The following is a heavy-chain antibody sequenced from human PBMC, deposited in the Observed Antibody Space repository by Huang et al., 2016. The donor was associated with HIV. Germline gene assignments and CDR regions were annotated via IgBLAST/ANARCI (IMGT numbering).Heavy chain of an antibody. CDR3: AKEGDTGAALGY. V-gene: IGHV3-53*01. CDR1: GFTVSNNY. CDR2: SYIGGTT. D-gene: IGHD2-8*02. J-gene: IGHJ4*02. Sequence: EVQLVESGGGLIQPGGSLRLYCAASGFTVSNNYMTWVRQAPGKGLEWVSVSYIGGTTYYSDSVKGRFTISRDDSDNTLYLHMTSLRAGDTAVYYCAKEGDTGAALGYWGQGTLVTVS.